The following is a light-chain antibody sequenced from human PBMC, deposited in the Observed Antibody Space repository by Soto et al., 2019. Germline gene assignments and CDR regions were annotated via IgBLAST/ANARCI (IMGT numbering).Light chain of an antibody. CDR2: EVT. CDR1: SSDVGSYNL. CDR3: CSYASSSTYV. J-gene: IGLJ1*01. V-gene: IGLV2-23*02. Sequence: QPALTQPASVSGSPGQWITISCTGTSSDVGSYNLVSWYQQHPGKAPKLMIYEVTKRPSGVSDRFSGSKSGNTASLTISGLQAEDEADYYCCSYASSSTYVFGTGTKVTVL.